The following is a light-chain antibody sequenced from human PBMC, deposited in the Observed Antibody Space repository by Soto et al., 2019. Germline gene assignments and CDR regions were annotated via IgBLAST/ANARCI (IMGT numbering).Light chain of an antibody. CDR2: SNN. J-gene: IGLJ1*01. CDR1: NSNIGSNS. Sequence: SALPQPPSASGTPGQRVTISCSGRNSNIGSNSVIWHQHLPGTAPKLLIYSNNQRPSGVPDRFSGSKSGTSASLAISGLQSEDEADYYCASWDDNLNAFVFGTGTKVTVL. CDR3: ASWDDNLNAFV. V-gene: IGLV1-44*01.